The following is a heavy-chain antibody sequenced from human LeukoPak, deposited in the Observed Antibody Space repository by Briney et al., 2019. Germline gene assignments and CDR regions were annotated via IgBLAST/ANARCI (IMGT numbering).Heavy chain of an antibody. CDR2: IYPGDSDT. V-gene: IGHV5-51*01. CDR3: ARRYYYGSGSYYNFDY. J-gene: IGHJ4*02. Sequence: GESLKISCKGSGYSFTSYWIGWVRQMPGKGLEWMGIIYPGDSDTRYSPSFQGQVTISADKSISTAYLQWSSLKASDTATYYCARRYYYGSGSYYNFDYWGQGTLVTVSS. D-gene: IGHD3-10*01. CDR1: GYSFTSYW.